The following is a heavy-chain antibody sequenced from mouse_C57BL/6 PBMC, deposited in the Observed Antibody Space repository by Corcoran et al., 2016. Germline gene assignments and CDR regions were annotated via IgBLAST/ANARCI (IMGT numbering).Heavy chain of an antibody. D-gene: IGHD2-5*01. V-gene: IGHV9-3*01. Sequence: QIQLVQSGPELKKPGETVKISCKAYGYTFTPYGMSWVKQAPGKGLKWMGWINTYSGVPTYADDFKGRFAFSLATSASTAYLQINNLKNEDTATYFCARDSNSAWFAYWGQGTLVTVSA. CDR2: INTYSGVP. J-gene: IGHJ3*01. CDR3: ARDSNSAWFAY. CDR1: GYTFTPYG.